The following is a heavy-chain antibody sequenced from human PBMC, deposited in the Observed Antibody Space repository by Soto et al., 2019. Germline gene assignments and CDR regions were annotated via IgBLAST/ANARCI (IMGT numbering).Heavy chain of an antibody. D-gene: IGHD6-19*01. CDR1: GFTFSSYS. V-gene: IGHV3-21*01. CDR2: ISSSSSYI. CDR3: ARDPGPAGTFDY. J-gene: IGHJ4*02. Sequence: GGSLRLSCAASGFTFSSYSMNWVRQAPGKGLEWVSSISSSSSYIYYADSVKGRFTISRDNAKNSLYLQMNSLRAEDTAVYYCARDPGPAGTFDYWGQGTLVTVSS.